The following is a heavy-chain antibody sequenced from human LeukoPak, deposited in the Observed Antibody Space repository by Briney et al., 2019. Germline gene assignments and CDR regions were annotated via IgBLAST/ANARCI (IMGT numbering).Heavy chain of an antibody. V-gene: IGHV3-33*01. CDR3: ARDEVITFRLFDH. CDR2: IWYDGNTK. CDR1: GFPFSSHG. Sequence: GRSLRLSCGASGFPFSSHGMHWVRQAPGKGLEWLAVIWYDGNTKYYSDSVKGRFTISRDSSKNTLYLEMNSLRAEDTAVYYCARDEVITFRLFDHWGQGTLVTVSS. D-gene: IGHD1-14*01. J-gene: IGHJ4*02.